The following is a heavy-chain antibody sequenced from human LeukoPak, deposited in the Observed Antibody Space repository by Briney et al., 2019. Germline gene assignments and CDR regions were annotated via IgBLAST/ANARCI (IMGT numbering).Heavy chain of an antibody. J-gene: IGHJ3*02. CDR3: ARDKYYYDSSGYGFDI. CDR2: IYTSGCT. Sequence: PSETLSLTCTVSGGSISSYYWSWIRQPAGKGLEWIGRIYTSGCTNYNPSLKSRVTMSVDTSKNQFSLKLSSVTAADTAVYYCARDKYYYDSSGYGFDIWGQGTMVTVSS. CDR1: GGSISSYY. D-gene: IGHD3-22*01. V-gene: IGHV4-4*07.